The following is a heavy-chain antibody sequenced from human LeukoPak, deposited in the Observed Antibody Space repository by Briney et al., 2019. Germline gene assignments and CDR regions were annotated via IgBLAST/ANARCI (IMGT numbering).Heavy chain of an antibody. CDR2: IYYSGST. V-gene: IGHV4-39*01. CDR1: GGSISSSSYY. D-gene: IGHD3-3*01. J-gene: IGHJ4*02. Sequence: PSETLSLTCTVSGGSISSSSYYWGWIRQPPGKGLEWIGSIYYSGSTYYNPSLKSRVTISVDTSKHQFSLKLSSVTAADTAVCYCARHLYDFWSGEFDYWGQGTLVTVSS. CDR3: ARHLYDFWSGEFDY.